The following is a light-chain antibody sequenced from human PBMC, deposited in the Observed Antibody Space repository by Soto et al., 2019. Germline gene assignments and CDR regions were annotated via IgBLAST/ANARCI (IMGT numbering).Light chain of an antibody. Sequence: EFVLTQSPGKLSLSPGERATLSCRASQSISSSFLAWYQQKPGQAPRLLIYGASSRGTGIPDRFSGSGSGTDVTLTISRLEAEDFAVYYCQQYGSSPPLTLGGGTKVEIK. V-gene: IGKV3-20*01. CDR3: QQYGSSPPLT. CDR1: QSISSSF. J-gene: IGKJ4*01. CDR2: GAS.